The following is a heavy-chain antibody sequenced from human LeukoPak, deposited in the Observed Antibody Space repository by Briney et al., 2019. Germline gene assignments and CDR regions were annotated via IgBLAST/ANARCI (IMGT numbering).Heavy chain of an antibody. CDR2: ISAYNGNT. CDR3: ARAGYDYVWGSYQPFIWFDP. Sequence: ASVKVSCKASGYTFTSSGISWVRQAPGQGLEWMGWISAYNGNTNYAQKLQGRVTMTTDTSTSTAYMELRSLRSDDTAVYYCARAGYDYVWGSYQPFIWFDPWGQGTLVTVSS. CDR1: GYTFTSSG. J-gene: IGHJ5*02. V-gene: IGHV1-18*01. D-gene: IGHD3-16*02.